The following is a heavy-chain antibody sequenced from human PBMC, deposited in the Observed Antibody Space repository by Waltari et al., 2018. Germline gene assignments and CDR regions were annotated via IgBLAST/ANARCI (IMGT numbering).Heavy chain of an antibody. CDR1: GGSFSGYY. CDR2: INHSGTT. CDR3: ARGSGKSWNYGGFDY. Sequence: QVQLQQWGAGLLKPSETLSLTCAVYGGSFSGYYWSWIRQPPGKGLEWIGEINHSGTTNYNPSLKSRVTISVDTSKNQFSLKLSSVTAADTAVYYCARGSGKSWNYGGFDYWGQGTLVTVSS. J-gene: IGHJ4*02. D-gene: IGHD1-7*01. V-gene: IGHV4-34*01.